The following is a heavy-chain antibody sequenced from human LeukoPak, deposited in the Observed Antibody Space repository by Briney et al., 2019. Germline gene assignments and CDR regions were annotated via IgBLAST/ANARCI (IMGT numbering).Heavy chain of an antibody. Sequence: ASVKXSCKASGYTFTGDYMHWVRQAPGQGGEWMGWINPNSGGTNYAQKFQGRVTITRDTSISTDYMEMSRLRSGDTAVYYCARGGKKQMATTPCGYWGQGTLVTVSS. V-gene: IGHV1-2*02. CDR3: ARGGKKQMATTPCGY. CDR2: INPNSGGT. D-gene: IGHD5-24*01. CDR1: GYTFTGDY. J-gene: IGHJ4*02.